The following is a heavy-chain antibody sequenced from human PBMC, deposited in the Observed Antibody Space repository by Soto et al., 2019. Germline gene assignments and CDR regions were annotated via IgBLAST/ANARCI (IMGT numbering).Heavy chain of an antibody. Sequence: QMCLQESGPGLVKPSGTLSLACAVSGASVSSDNWWSWVRQPPGKGLEWIGEIFHSETTNYNPSLKSRATISVDKSKNQFSLTLTSVTAADTAVYYCAKNGWYSADIWGQGTMVTVSS. CDR2: IFHSETT. J-gene: IGHJ3*02. CDR1: GASVSSDNW. CDR3: AKNGWYSADI. V-gene: IGHV4-4*02. D-gene: IGHD6-19*01.